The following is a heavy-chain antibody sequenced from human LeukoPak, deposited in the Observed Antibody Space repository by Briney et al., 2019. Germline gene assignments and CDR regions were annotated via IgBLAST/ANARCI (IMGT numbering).Heavy chain of an antibody. CDR1: GGSISSYY. V-gene: IGHV4-59*08. D-gene: IGHD5-12*01. CDR3: AKGYSGYYFDY. CDR2: IYYSGST. Sequence: PSETLSLTCTVSGGSISSYYWSWIRQPPGKGLEWIGYIYYSGSTNYNPSLKSRVTISVDTSKNQFSLKLSSVTAADTAMYYCAKGYSGYYFDYWAREPWPPSPQ. J-gene: IGHJ4*02.